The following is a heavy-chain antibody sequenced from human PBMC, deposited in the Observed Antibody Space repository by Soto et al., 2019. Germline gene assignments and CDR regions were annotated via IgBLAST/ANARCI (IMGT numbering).Heavy chain of an antibody. CDR1: GFTFDDYA. J-gene: IGHJ3*02. CDR3: AKDISGSGSYEAFDI. V-gene: IGHV3-43*02. CDR2: ISGDGGST. D-gene: IGHD1-26*01. Sequence: GGSLRLSCAASGFTFDDYAMHWVRQAPGKGLEWVSLISGDGGSTYYADSVKGRFTISRDNSKNSLYLQMNSLRTEDTALYYCAKDISGSGSYEAFDIWGQGTMVTVSS.